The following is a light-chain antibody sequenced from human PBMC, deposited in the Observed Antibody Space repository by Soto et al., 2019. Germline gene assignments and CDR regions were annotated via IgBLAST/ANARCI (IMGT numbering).Light chain of an antibody. J-gene: IGLJ2*01. V-gene: IGLV2-14*01. CDR2: DVS. Sequence: QSALTQPASVSGSPGQSITISCTGTSSDVGGYNYVSWYHQHPGKAPKLMIYDVSNRPSGVSNRFSGSKSGNTASLTISGLEAEDEADYYRSLYTSSSTLVFGGGTKLAVL. CDR1: SSDVGGYNY. CDR3: SLYTSSSTLV.